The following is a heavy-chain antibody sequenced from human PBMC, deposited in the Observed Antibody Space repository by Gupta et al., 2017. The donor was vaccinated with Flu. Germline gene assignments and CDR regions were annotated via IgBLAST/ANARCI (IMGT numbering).Heavy chain of an antibody. CDR2: LSGSGVSR. J-gene: IGHJ4*02. V-gene: IGHV3-23*01. Sequence: EVPLLDPGGGLVQPGGSLRPSWAASGLTFHNLAMRGVRHVPGKGRAWVSGLSGSGVSRYYAGFVKGRFNISRNNSKNTLNLQMNRLRADDTAVDYCAKGGGYIVSYPLAYWGQGTLVTVSS. CDR1: GLTFHNLA. CDR3: AKGGGYIVSYPLAY. D-gene: IGHD5-12*01.